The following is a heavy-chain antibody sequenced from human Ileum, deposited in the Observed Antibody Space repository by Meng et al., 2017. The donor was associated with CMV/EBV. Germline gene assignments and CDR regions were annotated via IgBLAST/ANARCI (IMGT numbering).Heavy chain of an antibody. CDR1: GFTFRDSA. D-gene: IGHD6-6*01. V-gene: IGHV3-23*01. J-gene: IGHJ4*02. Sequence: GESLKISCAASGFTFRDSAMGWVRQAPGKGLEWGSAISGSGGSTYYADSVKGRFTISRDNSKNTLYLQINSLRAEDTAVYYCAKGLAARPGFFDFWGKGTLVTVSS. CDR2: ISGSGGST. CDR3: AKGLAARPGFFDF.